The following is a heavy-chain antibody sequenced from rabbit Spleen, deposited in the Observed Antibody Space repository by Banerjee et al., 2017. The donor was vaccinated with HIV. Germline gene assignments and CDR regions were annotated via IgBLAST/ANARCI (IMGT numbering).Heavy chain of an antibody. Sequence: QSLEESGGDLVKPGASLTLTCKASGFSFSSGYYMCWVRQAPGKGLEWIACIDIGSSDNTYYANWAKGRFTISKTSSTTVTLQMTSLTAADMATYFCARDSQYASYAGFGYATLDYGMYLWGQGTLVTVS. J-gene: IGHJ6*01. D-gene: IGHD6-1*01. CDR2: IDIGSSDNT. CDR1: GFSFSSGYY. CDR3: ARDSQYASYAGFGYATLDYGMYL. V-gene: IGHV1S40*01.